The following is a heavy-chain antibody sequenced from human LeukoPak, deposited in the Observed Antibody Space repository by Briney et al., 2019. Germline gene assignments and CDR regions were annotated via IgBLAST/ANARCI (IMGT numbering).Heavy chain of an antibody. CDR3: ARGRGSGWWGNWFDP. D-gene: IGHD6-19*01. V-gene: IGHV1-69*04. J-gene: IGHJ5*02. CDR2: IIPILGIA. CDR1: GGTFSSYA. Sequence: EASVTVSFKASGGTFSSYAISWVRQAPGQGLEWMGRIIPILGIANYAQKFQGRVTITADKSTSTAYMELSSLRSEDTAVYYCARGRGSGWWGNWFDPWGQGTLVTVSS.